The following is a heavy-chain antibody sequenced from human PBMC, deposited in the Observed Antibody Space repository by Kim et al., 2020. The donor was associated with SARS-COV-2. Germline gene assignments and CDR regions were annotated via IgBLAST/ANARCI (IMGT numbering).Heavy chain of an antibody. Sequence: SETMSLTCAVYGGSFSGYYWSWIRQPPGKGLEWIGEINHSGSTNYNPSLKSRVTISVDTSKNQFSLKLSSVTAADTAVYYCARVGEKGIGATPNWFDPWGQGTLVTVSS. J-gene: IGHJ5*02. CDR3: ARVGEKGIGATPNWFDP. CDR1: GGSFSGYY. D-gene: IGHD1-26*01. CDR2: INHSGST. V-gene: IGHV4-34*01.